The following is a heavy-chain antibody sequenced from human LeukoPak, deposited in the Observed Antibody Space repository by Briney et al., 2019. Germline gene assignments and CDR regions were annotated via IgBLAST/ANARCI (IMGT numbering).Heavy chain of an antibody. CDR1: GFTFSSYA. V-gene: IGHV3-23*01. CDR3: ARDRIGGEEHAFDI. CDR2: ISGSDDST. D-gene: IGHD2-21*01. J-gene: IGHJ3*02. Sequence: GGSLRLSCAASGFTFSSYAMSWVRQAPGKGLEWVSAISGSDDSTYYADSVKGRFTISRDNSKNTLYLQMNSLRAEDTAVYYCARDRIGGEEHAFDIWGQGTMVTVSS.